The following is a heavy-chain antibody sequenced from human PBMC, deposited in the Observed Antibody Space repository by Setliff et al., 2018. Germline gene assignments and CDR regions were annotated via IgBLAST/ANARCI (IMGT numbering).Heavy chain of an antibody. D-gene: IGHD6-13*01. V-gene: IGHV3-21*01. CDR2: ISSSSSYI. CDR3: AKDRQQLYFDY. J-gene: IGHJ4*02. Sequence: GGSLRLSCAASGFTFSSYSMNWVRQAPGKGLEWVSSISSSSSYIYYADSVKGRFTISRDNAKNSLYLQMNSLRAEDTAVYYCAKDRQQLYFDYWGQGTLVTVSS. CDR1: GFTFSSYS.